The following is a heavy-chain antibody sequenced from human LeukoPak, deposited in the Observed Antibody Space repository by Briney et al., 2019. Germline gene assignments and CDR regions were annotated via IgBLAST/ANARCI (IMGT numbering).Heavy chain of an antibody. CDR3: ARGFCGGSYCPGLNLFDP. J-gene: IGHJ5*02. CDR2: INPNSGAA. CDR1: GDTLTDYY. D-gene: IGHD2-15*01. Sequence: ASVKVSCKASGDTLTDYYMHWVREAPGQGLEWMGWINPNSGAANFAQKFQGRDTMTRDTSVSTAYMELTSVRPDDTAVWYGARGFCGGSYCPGLNLFDPWGQGALVTVSS. V-gene: IGHV1-2*02.